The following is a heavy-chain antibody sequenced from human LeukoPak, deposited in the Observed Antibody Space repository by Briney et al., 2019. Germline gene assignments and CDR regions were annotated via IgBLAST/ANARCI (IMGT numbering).Heavy chain of an antibody. CDR3: ARGVVVEGY. J-gene: IGHJ4*02. V-gene: IGHV3-21*01. D-gene: IGHD2-15*01. Sequence: GGSLRLSCAASGFTFSSYSMNWVRQAPGKGLEWVSAISSSSSHIYYADSVKGRFIMSRDNAKSSLYLQMNSLRAEDTAVYYCARGVVVEGYRGQGTLVTVSS. CDR2: ISSSSSHI. CDR1: GFTFSSYS.